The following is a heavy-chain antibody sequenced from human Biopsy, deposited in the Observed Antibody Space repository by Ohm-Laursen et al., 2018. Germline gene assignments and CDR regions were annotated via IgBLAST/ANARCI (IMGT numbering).Heavy chain of an antibody. Sequence: GSSVKVSYKASGGTFTNHAVGWVRQAPGQGLEWVGSSIPLFNTANYADKFQGRVTLTADKSTTTAYMELSSLRSEDTAIYYCARFPLGAYDDSGSYRAVEHWYFDLWGRGTLVTVSS. V-gene: IGHV1-69*06. D-gene: IGHD3-22*01. CDR2: SIPLFNTA. J-gene: IGHJ2*01. CDR1: GGTFTNHA. CDR3: ARFPLGAYDDSGSYRAVEHWYFDL.